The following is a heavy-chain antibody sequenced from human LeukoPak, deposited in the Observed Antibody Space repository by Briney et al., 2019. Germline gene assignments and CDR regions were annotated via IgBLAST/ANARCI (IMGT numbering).Heavy chain of an antibody. CDR2: IWYDGSNK. Sequence: GGSLRLSCAASGFTFSSYGMHWVRQAPGKGLEWVAVIWYDGSNKYYADSVRGRSTISRDNSKNTLYLQMNSLRAEDTAVYYCARDSCSSTSCWALFDYWGQGTLVTVSS. CDR1: GFTFSSYG. CDR3: ARDSCSSTSCWALFDY. V-gene: IGHV3-33*01. J-gene: IGHJ4*02. D-gene: IGHD2-2*01.